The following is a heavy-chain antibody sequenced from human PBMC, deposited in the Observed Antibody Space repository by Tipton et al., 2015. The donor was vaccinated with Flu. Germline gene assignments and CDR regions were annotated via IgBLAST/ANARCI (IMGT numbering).Heavy chain of an antibody. CDR2: ISGSGGST. D-gene: IGHD3-3*01. V-gene: IGHV3-23*01. CDR3: AKYSGGDFWSYYYYGMDV. Sequence: SPRLSCAASGFTFSSYAMSWVRQAPGKGLEWVSAISGSGGSTYYADSVKGRFTISRDNSKNTLYLQMNSLRAEDTAVYYCAKYSGGDFWSYYYYGMDVWGQGTTVTVSS. J-gene: IGHJ6*02. CDR1: GFTFSSYA.